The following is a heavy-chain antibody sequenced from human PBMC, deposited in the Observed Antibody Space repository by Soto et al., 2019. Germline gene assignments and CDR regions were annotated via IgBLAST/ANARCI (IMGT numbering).Heavy chain of an antibody. CDR2: IYYSGST. V-gene: IGHV4-39*01. CDR1: GGSISSSSYY. Sequence: SETLSLTCTVSGGSISSSSYYWGWIRQPPGKGLEWIGSIYYSGSTYYNPSLESRVTISVDTSKNQFSLKLSSVTAADTAVYYCARQGYFDWFAWFDPWGQGTLVTVSS. CDR3: ARQGYFDWFAWFDP. J-gene: IGHJ5*02. D-gene: IGHD3-9*01.